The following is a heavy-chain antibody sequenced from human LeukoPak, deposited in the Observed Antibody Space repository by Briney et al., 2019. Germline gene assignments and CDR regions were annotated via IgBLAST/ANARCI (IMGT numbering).Heavy chain of an antibody. CDR2: ISGGGGTI. CDR1: GFTFSNYE. V-gene: IGHV3-48*03. D-gene: IGHD3-10*01. Sequence: GGSLRLSCAASGFTFSNYEINWVRQAPGKGLEWVSYISGGGGTIYYADSVKGRFTISRDNAKNLLYLQMNSLRAEDTAVYYCARDSQPIFTMGRGVSPSDAFDIWGQGTMVTVSS. J-gene: IGHJ3*02. CDR3: ARDSQPIFTMGRGVSPSDAFDI.